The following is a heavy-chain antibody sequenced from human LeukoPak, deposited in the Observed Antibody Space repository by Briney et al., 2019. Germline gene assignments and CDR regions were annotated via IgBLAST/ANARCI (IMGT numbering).Heavy chain of an antibody. CDR2: IYHSGST. J-gene: IGHJ6*03. V-gene: IGHV4-38-2*02. Sequence: SETLSLTCTVSGYSISSGYYWGWIRQPPGKGLEWIGSIYHSGSTYYNPSLRSRVTISVDTSKNQFSLKLSSVTAADTAVYYCARSSEGRYYYDSSGYSYYYYYMDVWGKGTTVTISS. CDR1: GYSISSGYY. D-gene: IGHD3-22*01. CDR3: ARSSEGRYYYDSSGYSYYYYYMDV.